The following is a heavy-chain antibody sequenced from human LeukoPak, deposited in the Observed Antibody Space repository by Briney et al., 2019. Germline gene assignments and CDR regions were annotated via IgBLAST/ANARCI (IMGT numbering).Heavy chain of an antibody. D-gene: IGHD5-18*01. CDR2: ISAYNGNT. CDR3: ARGLVDTAMVAPTY. Sequence: ASVKVSRKASGYTSNTYGFSWVRQAPGQGLEWVGWISAYNGNTDYAQKIQGRVTMTTDTSTSTAYMELRSLKSDDTAVYYCARGLVDTAMVAPTYWGQGTLVTVSS. J-gene: IGHJ4*02. CDR1: GYTSNTYG. V-gene: IGHV1-18*01.